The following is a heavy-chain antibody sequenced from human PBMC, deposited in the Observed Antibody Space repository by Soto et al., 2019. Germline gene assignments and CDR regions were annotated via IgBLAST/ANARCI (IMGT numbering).Heavy chain of an antibody. CDR3: ARVWPRGMAGDAFDI. CDR1: GYTFTSYG. D-gene: IGHD1-20*01. V-gene: IGHV1-18*01. Sequence: ASVKVSCKASGYTFTSYGISWVRQAPGQGLEWMGWISAYNGNTNYAQKLQGRVTMTTDTSTSTAYMELRSLRSDDTAVYYCARVWPRGMAGDAFDIWGQGTMVTVSS. CDR2: ISAYNGNT. J-gene: IGHJ3*02.